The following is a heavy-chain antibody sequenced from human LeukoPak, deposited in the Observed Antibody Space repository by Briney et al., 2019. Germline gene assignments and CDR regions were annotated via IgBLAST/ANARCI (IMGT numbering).Heavy chain of an antibody. CDR1: GGSISSGSYY. V-gene: IGHV4-61*02. CDR3: ARASGGNSPFDY. D-gene: IGHD2-15*01. Sequence: PSETLSLTFTVSGGSISSGSYYWSWIRQPAGKGLEWIGRIYTSGSTNYNPSLKSRVTISVDTSKNQFSPKLSSVTAADTAVYYCARASGGNSPFDYWGQGTLVTVSS. CDR2: IYTSGST. J-gene: IGHJ4*02.